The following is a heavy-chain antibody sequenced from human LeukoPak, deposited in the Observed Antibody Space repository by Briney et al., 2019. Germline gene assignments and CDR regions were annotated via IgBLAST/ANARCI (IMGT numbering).Heavy chain of an antibody. Sequence: PGGSLRLSCAASGFTFSSYSMNWVRQAPGKGLEWVSSISSSSSYIYYADSVKSRFTISRDNAKNSLYLQMNSLRAEDTAVYYCARDEGYYDSSGYYSPYYFDYWGQGTLVTVSS. CDR3: ARDEGYYDSSGYYSPYYFDY. CDR2: ISSSSSYI. V-gene: IGHV3-21*01. CDR1: GFTFSSYS. D-gene: IGHD3-22*01. J-gene: IGHJ4*02.